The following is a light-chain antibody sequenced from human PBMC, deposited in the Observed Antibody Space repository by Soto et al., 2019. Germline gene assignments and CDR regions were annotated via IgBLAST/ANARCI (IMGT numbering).Light chain of an antibody. CDR3: QTWGTGIPWV. CDR2: LNSDGSH. J-gene: IGLJ3*02. CDR1: SGHSSYA. V-gene: IGLV4-69*01. Sequence: QLVLTQSPSASASLGASVKLTCTLSSGHSSYAIAWHQQQPEKGPRYLMKLNSDGSHSKGDGIPDRFSGSSSGAERYLTISSLQSEDEADYYCQTWGTGIPWVFGGGTNSPS.